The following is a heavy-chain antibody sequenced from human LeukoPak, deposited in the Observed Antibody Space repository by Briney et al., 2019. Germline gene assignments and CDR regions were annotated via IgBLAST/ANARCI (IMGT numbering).Heavy chain of an antibody. D-gene: IGHD3-22*01. CDR1: GGSINSNNYY. CDR3: ARALSPYYYETE. J-gene: IGHJ4*02. V-gene: IGHV4-39*07. Sequence: SETLSLTCTVSGGSINSNNYYWGWIRQPPGKGLEWIGSIYSSGSAYYNPSLKSRVTISVDTSKNQFSLKLSSVTAADTAVYYCARALSPYYYETEWGQGTLVTVSS. CDR2: IYSSGSA.